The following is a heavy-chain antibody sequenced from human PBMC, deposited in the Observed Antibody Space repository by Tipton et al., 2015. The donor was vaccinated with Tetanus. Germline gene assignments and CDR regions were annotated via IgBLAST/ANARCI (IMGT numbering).Heavy chain of an antibody. CDR2: ITWNSGSI. Sequence: SLRLSCAASGFTFDDYGMHWVRQVPGKGLEWVSGITWNSGSIGYADSVKGRFTIPRDSSKNTVYLDMNNLRAEDTALYFCAKDFEWSFDYWGQGTRVTVSS. J-gene: IGHJ4*02. CDR3: AKDFEWSFDY. D-gene: IGHD3-3*01. CDR1: GFTFDDYG. V-gene: IGHV3-9*01.